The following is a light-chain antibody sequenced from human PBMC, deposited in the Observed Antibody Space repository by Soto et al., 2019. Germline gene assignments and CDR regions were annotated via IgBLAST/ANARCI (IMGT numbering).Light chain of an antibody. CDR3: CSYAGSNTYV. J-gene: IGLJ1*01. CDR2: DVS. CDR1: SSDVGGYNY. V-gene: IGLV2-11*01. Sequence: QSALTQPRSVCGSPGQSVTISCTGTSSDVGGYNYVSWYQQHPGKAPKLMIYDVSKRPSGVPDRFSGSKSGNTASLTISGLQAEDEADYYFCSYAGSNTYVFGTGTKVTV.